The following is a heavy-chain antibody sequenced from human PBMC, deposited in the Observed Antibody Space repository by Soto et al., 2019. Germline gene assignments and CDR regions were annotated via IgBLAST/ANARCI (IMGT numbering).Heavy chain of an antibody. CDR2: INQDGSEK. CDR1: GFTFSSFW. Sequence: GGALRLSCAASGFTFSSFWMSLVRQAPGKGLEWVARINQDGSEKNYVDSVKGRFTTSGDNAKDSVYLQMNSLRAEDTAVYYCARGYPGGSYYDYWGQGTLVPVSS. D-gene: IGHD2-15*01. J-gene: IGHJ4*02. V-gene: IGHV3-7*03. CDR3: ARGYPGGSYYDY.